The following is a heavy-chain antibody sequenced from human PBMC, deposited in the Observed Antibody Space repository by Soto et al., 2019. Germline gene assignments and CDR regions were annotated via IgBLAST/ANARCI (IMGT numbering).Heavy chain of an antibody. J-gene: IGHJ4*02. Sequence: QVQLVQSGAEVKKPGSSVKVSCKASGGTFSSYAISWVRQAPGQGLEWMGGIIPIFGTANYAQKFQGRVTITADESTSTHYVELSSLSSEDTAVYSCACEGTAAADDDWGEGTLVTVSS. D-gene: IGHD6-13*01. CDR3: ACEGTAAADDD. CDR2: IIPIFGTA. V-gene: IGHV1-69*01. CDR1: GGTFSSYA.